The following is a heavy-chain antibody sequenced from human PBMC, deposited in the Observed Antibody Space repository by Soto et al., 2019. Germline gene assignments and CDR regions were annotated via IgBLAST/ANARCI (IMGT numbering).Heavy chain of an antibody. Sequence: QVHLVQSGAEVKKPGSSVNVSCKASGGTFSNYAITWVRQAPGQGLEWVGRIIPIFGTTNVAQKFQGRVTITADESTTTAYMELSGLRSDDTAVYYCAKDGGADGYFGNWLDPWGHGTLVTVSS. CDR3: AKDGGADGYFGNWLDP. J-gene: IGHJ5*02. D-gene: IGHD5-12*01. CDR2: IIPIFGTT. V-gene: IGHV1-69*15. CDR1: GGTFSNYA.